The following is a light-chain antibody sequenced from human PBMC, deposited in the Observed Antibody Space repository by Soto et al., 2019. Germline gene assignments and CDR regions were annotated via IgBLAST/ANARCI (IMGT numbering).Light chain of an antibody. V-gene: IGKV1-5*03. J-gene: IGKJ1*01. Sequence: DTRVTQSPSTLSASVGDGVTIISLASEGVSRGWPGYQQKPGRTPKLLIYQASTLETGVPSRFSGSGSGTEFTLTISSLQPDDFATYYCQQYNAYSQAFGQGPKVEIK. CDR2: QAS. CDR3: QQYNAYSQA. CDR1: EGVSRG.